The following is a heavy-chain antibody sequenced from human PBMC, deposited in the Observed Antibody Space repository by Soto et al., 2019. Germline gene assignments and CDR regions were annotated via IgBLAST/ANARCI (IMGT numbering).Heavy chain of an antibody. Sequence: LRRSCAASGFICSSYDMSWVRQAPGKGLEWVSTILVGGSTHYEDSVKGRFTISRDRSKNTLYLQMNSLTAGDTAVYYCAKATATGGGAFDICGQGTLVTV. CDR2: ILVGGST. CDR1: GFICSSYD. D-gene: IGHD2-8*02. CDR3: AKATATGGGAFDI. J-gene: IGHJ3*02. V-gene: IGHV3-23*01.